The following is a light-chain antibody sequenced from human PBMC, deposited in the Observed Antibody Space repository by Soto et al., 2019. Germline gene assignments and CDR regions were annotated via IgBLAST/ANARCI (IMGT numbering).Light chain of an antibody. V-gene: IGKV1-5*03. CDR3: QQYDSYSPYT. Sequence: DIQMTQSPSTLSASVGDRVTITCRASQSINSWLAWYQQRPGKAPKLLIYKASSLESGVPSRFSVSGSGTEFTLTISSLQPDDLATYYCQQYDSYSPYTFGQGTKLQIK. CDR1: QSINSW. J-gene: IGKJ2*01. CDR2: KAS.